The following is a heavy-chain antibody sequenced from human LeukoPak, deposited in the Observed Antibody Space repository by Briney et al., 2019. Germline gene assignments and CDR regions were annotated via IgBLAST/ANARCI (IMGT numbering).Heavy chain of an antibody. CDR2: IYNSGSA. D-gene: IGHD3-10*01. CDR1: GFTVISNY. CDR3: ARDVPAISGSYYYFDY. V-gene: IGHV3-66*03. J-gene: IGHJ4*02. Sequence: GGSLRLSCAVSGFTVISNYMSWVHQAPGKGLEWVSVIYNSGSAYYADSVKGRFTISRDSSKNTLYLQMNSLRAEDTAVYYCARDVPAISGSYYYFDYWGQGTLVTVSS.